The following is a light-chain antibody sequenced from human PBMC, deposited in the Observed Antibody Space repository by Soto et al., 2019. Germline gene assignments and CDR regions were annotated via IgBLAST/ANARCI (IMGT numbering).Light chain of an antibody. CDR3: QQYTTYPYT. Sequence: DIPMTQSPSTLSASVGDRVTITCRASQSVTNWLAWYQQKPGKAPNLLIYDASRLQSGILSRFSGSGSGTEFTLTISSLQPDDFATYYCQQYTTYPYTFGQGTKLEIK. J-gene: IGKJ2*01. CDR2: DAS. CDR1: QSVTNW. V-gene: IGKV1-5*01.